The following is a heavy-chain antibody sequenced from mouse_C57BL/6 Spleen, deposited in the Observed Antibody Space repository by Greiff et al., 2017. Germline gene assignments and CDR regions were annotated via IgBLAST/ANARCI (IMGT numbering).Heavy chain of an antibody. J-gene: IGHJ3*01. CDR1: GYTFTSYT. D-gene: IGHD2-3*01. V-gene: IGHV1-4*01. Sequence: QVHVKQSGAELARPGASVKMSCKASGYTFTSYTMHWVKQRPGQGLEWIGYINPSSGYTKYNQKFKDKATLTADKSSSTAYMQLSSLTSEDSAVYYCASLPYDGYYVGFAYWGQGTLVTVSA. CDR2: INPSSGYT. CDR3: ASLPYDGYYVGFAY.